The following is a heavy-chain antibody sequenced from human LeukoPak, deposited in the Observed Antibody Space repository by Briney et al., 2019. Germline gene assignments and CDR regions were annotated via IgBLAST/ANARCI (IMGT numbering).Heavy chain of an antibody. J-gene: IGHJ4*02. V-gene: IGHV4-61*02. D-gene: IGHD3-3*01. CDR3: ARTLWSGYSWDY. CDR2: IYSSGTT. Sequence: PSETLSLTCTVSGGSISSGSYYWSWIRQPAGKGLEWIGLIYSSGTTKYNSSLKSRVTISVDTSKNQFSLKLSSVTAADTAVYYCARTLWSGYSWDYWGQGTLVTVSS. CDR1: GGSISSGSYY.